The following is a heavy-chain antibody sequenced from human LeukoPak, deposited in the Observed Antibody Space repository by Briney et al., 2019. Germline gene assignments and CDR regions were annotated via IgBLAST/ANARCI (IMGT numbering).Heavy chain of an antibody. CDR2: IYSGGST. V-gene: IGHV3-66*01. J-gene: IGHJ4*02. CDR3: ARDAGIYDPYFDY. Sequence: GGTLRLSCAASGFTFSSYSMNWVRQAPGKGLEWVSIIYSGGSTYYVDSVKGKFTISRDNSKNTLYLQMNSLRAEDTAVYYCARDAGIYDPYFDYWGQGTLVTVSS. CDR1: GFTFSSYS. D-gene: IGHD5/OR15-5a*01.